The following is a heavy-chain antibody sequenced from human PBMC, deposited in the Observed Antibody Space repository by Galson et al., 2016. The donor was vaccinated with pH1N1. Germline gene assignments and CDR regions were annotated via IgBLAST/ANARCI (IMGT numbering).Heavy chain of an antibody. Sequence: SLRLSCATSGFTFQKYGIHWVRQAPGKGLEWVAVVRDNGRNTNYADTVKGRFTISRDYAKNSLYLQMNSLRAEDTAVYYCARAWAVRYFDWLSSRPSRFDYWGQGTLVTVSS. J-gene: IGHJ4*02. V-gene: IGHV3-33*01. D-gene: IGHD3-9*01. CDR2: VRDNGRNT. CDR1: GFTFQKYG. CDR3: ARAWAVRYFDWLSSRPSRFDY.